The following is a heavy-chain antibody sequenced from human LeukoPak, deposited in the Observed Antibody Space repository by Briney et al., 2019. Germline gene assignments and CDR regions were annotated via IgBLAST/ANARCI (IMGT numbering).Heavy chain of an antibody. CDR2: INPSDGDT. D-gene: IGHD3-22*01. J-gene: IGHJ4*02. CDR3: ARALDYYDSSGYLGY. V-gene: IGHV1-46*01. Sequence: ASVKVSCKASGYTFTNYYMHWVRQDPGQGLEWMGIINPSDGDTNYAQKFQGRVTMTRDTSTSTVYMELSSLRSEDTAVYYCARALDYYDSSGYLGYWGQGTLVTVSS. CDR1: GYTFTNYY.